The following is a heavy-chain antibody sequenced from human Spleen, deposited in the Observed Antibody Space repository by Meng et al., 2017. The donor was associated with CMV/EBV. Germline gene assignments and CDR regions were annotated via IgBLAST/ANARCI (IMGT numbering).Heavy chain of an antibody. V-gene: IGHV4-34*01. CDR2: ISPSGST. J-gene: IGHJ4*02. Sequence: SETLSLTCAVHGVSFSHSDWTWIRQSPGKGLEWIGEISPSGSTNYNPSLKSRVTISRDTSNNQFSLNLTSVTAADTAIYYCAREWGARYPYLDYWSPGTLVTVSS. D-gene: IGHD1-26*01. CDR3: AREWGARYPYLDY. CDR1: GVSFSHSD.